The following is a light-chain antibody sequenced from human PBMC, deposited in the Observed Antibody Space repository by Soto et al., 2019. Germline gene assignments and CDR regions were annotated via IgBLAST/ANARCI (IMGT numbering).Light chain of an antibody. J-gene: IGKJ1*01. V-gene: IGKV3-11*01. CDR1: QSVSSY. CDR2: DAS. CDR3: QQYHNSPLT. Sequence: EIVLTQSPATLSLSPGERATLSCRASQSVSSYLAWYQQKPGQVPSLLIYDASNRATGIPARFSGSGSGTDLTITISRLEPEDGEVYYGQQYHNSPLTFGQGTKVDI.